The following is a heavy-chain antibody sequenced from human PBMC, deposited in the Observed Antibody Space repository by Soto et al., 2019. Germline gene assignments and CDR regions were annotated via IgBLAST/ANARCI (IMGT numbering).Heavy chain of an antibody. J-gene: IGHJ6*02. CDR3: ARVSVTDYYYYGMDV. V-gene: IGHV4-59*01. Sequence: QVQLQESGPGLVKPSETLSLTCTVSGGSISSYYWSWIRQPPGKGLEWIGYIYYSGSTNYNPSLKSRVTIPVDTSKNQFSLKLSSVTAADTAVYYCARVSVTDYYYYGMDVWGQGTTVTVSS. CDR1: GGSISSYY. D-gene: IGHD2-21*02. CDR2: IYYSGST.